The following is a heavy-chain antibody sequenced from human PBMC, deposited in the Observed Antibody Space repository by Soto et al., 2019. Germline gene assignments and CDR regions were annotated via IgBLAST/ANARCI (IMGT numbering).Heavy chain of an antibody. CDR2: IYSGGST. CDR1: GFTVSSNY. J-gene: IGHJ5*02. CDR3: ARHIAMGYCSSTSCYAASWFDP. D-gene: IGHD2-2*01. V-gene: IGHV3-53*04. Sequence: EVQLVESGGGLVQPGGSLRLSCAASGFTVSSNYMSWVRQSPGKGLEWVSVIYSGGSTYYADSVKGRFTISRHNSKNTLYLQMNSLRAEDTAVYYSARHIAMGYCSSTSCYAASWFDPWGQGTLVTVSS.